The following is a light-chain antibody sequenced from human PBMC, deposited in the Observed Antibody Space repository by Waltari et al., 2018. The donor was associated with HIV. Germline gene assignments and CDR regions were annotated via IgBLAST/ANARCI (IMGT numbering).Light chain of an antibody. Sequence: QSVLTQPPSASGTPGQSVTMSCSGSWSSIGSNYVFWYQQLPGTAPKLLIYRNNQRPSGVPDRFSGSKSGTSASLAISGPRSEDEADYYCAAWDDSLRVWVFGGGTNLAVL. J-gene: IGLJ3*02. V-gene: IGLV1-47*01. CDR1: WSSIGSNY. CDR3: AAWDDSLRVWV. CDR2: RNN.